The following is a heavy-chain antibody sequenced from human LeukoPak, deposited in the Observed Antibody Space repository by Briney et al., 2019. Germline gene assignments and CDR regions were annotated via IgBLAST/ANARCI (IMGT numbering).Heavy chain of an antibody. J-gene: IGHJ4*02. Sequence: GGSLRLSCAASGFTFSDYYMSWIRQAPGKGLEWVSCISSSGSTKHYADSVKGRFTISRDNAKNSYLQMNSLRAEDTAVYYCARDGHAYGRGSPHYWGQGTLVTVSS. D-gene: IGHD3-10*01. V-gene: IGHV3-11*01. CDR2: ISSSGSTK. CDR1: GFTFSDYY. CDR3: ARDGHAYGRGSPHY.